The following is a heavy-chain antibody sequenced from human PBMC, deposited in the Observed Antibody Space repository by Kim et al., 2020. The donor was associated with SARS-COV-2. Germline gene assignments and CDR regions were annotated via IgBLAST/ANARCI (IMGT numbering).Heavy chain of an antibody. Sequence: GGSLRLSCAASGFTFSSYWMSWVRQAPGKGLEWVANIKQDGSEKYYVDSVKGRFTISRDNAKNSLYLQMNSLRAEDTAVYYCARVGVGSYSSSWTPSDYYYYYGMDVWGQGTTVTVSS. D-gene: IGHD6-13*01. J-gene: IGHJ6*02. CDR2: IKQDGSEK. V-gene: IGHV3-7*01. CDR3: ARVGVGSYSSSWTPSDYYYYYGMDV. CDR1: GFTFSSYW.